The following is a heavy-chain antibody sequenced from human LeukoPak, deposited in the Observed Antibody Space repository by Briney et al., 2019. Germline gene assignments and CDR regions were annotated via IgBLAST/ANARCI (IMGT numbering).Heavy chain of an antibody. Sequence: PSETLSLTCTVSGGSISSYYWSWIRQPAGKGLEWIGRIYTSGSTNYNPSLKSRVTMSADTSKNQFSLKLSSVTAADTAVYYCARDWYYDSSGYYYYYYYYMDVWGKGTTVTVSS. CDR1: GGSISSYY. D-gene: IGHD3-22*01. V-gene: IGHV4-4*07. J-gene: IGHJ6*03. CDR2: IYTSGST. CDR3: ARDWYYDSSGYYYYYYYYMDV.